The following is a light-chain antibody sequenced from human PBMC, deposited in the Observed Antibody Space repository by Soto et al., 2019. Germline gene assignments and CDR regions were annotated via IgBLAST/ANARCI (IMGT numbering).Light chain of an antibody. CDR1: NIESKS. J-gene: IGLJ3*02. CDR3: QVWDSGTDQWV. V-gene: IGLV3-21*02. CDR2: DDT. Sequence: SYELTQPPSVSVAPGQTARITCGGNNIESKSVHWYQQRPGQAPLLVVYDDTDRPSGIPERFSGSNSGNTATLTISRVEAGNEAEYFCQVWDSGTDQWVFGGGTKVTVL.